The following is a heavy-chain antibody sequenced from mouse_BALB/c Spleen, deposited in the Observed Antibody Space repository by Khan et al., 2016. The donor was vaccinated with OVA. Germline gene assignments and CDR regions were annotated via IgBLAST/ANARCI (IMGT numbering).Heavy chain of an antibody. D-gene: IGHD2-1*01. CDR3: ARSPYGNFAY. CDR2: ISSDGDYT. Sequence: EVQLVESGGALVKPGGSLKLSCAASGFTFSTYAMSWVRQTPAKRLEWVATISSDGDYTYYPDNVTGRFTISRDNAKNTLYLQMSSLRSEDTAMYYCARSPYGNFAYWGQGTLVTVSA. J-gene: IGHJ3*01. V-gene: IGHV5-9-3*01. CDR1: GFTFSTYA.